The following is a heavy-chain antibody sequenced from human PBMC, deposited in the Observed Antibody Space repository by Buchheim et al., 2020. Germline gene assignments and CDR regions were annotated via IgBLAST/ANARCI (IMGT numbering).Heavy chain of an antibody. CDR2: ISYDGSNK. CDR3: AKDGVDSTKYYFDY. Sequence: QVQLVESGGGVVQPGRSLRLSCAASGFTFSSYGMHWVRQAPGKGLEWVAVISYDGSNKYYADSVKGRFTISRDNSKNTLYLQMNSLRAEDTAVYYCAKDGVDSTKYYFDYWGQGTL. CDR1: GFTFSSYG. D-gene: IGHD3-3*01. J-gene: IGHJ4*02. V-gene: IGHV3-30*18.